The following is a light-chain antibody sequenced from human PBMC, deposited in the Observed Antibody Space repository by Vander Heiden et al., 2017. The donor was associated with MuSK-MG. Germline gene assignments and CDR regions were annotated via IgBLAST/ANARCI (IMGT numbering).Light chain of an antibody. CDR2: WAS. J-gene: IGKJ4*01. CDR3: QQEDSTLLS. Sequence: DIVLIHPPHSLPASLGGRATINCQSSQSVLYSSNNKNYLAWYQQRPGQPPKLLIYWASTRDSAVPDRFSGSGSGTDFTLTISSLQAEDVAVYYCQQEDSTLLSFGGGTKVEIK. CDR1: QSVLYSSNNKNY. V-gene: IGKV4-1*01.